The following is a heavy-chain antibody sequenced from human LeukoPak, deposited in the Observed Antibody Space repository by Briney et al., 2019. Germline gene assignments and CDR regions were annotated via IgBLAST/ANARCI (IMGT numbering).Heavy chain of an antibody. J-gene: IGHJ6*02. Sequence: SETLSLTCTVSGGSISSYYWSWIRQPPGKGLEWIGYIYYSGSTNYNPSLKSRVTISVDTSKNQFSLKLSSVTAADTAVYYCARDRRILTGYYPSYYYYGMDVWGQGTTVTVSS. D-gene: IGHD3-9*01. CDR1: GGSISSYY. V-gene: IGHV4-59*12. CDR3: ARDRRILTGYYPSYYYYGMDV. CDR2: IYYSGST.